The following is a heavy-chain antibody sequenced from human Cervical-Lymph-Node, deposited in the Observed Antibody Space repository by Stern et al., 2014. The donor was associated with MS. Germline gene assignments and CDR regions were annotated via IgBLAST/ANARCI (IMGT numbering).Heavy chain of an antibody. Sequence: VQLEESGPGLVKPSETLSLICTVSGGSISSSRHYWGWIRQPPGQGLGWIGMIYYSGPTYYTPSQKSRVTISVDTSKTHFSLKLSSVTAADTAVYYCARRGENYHPHFDYWGQGTLVTVSS. J-gene: IGHJ4*02. V-gene: IGHV4-39*01. CDR3: ARRGENYHPHFDY. CDR2: IYYSGPT. CDR1: GGSISSSRHY. D-gene: IGHD4/OR15-4a*01.